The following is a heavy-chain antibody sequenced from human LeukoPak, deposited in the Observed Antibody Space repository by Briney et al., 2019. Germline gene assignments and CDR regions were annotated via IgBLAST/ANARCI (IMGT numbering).Heavy chain of an antibody. CDR2: IYYSGST. J-gene: IGHJ4*02. D-gene: IGHD1-26*01. V-gene: IGHV4-39*01. Sequence: PSETLSLTCTVSGGSISSSSYYWGWIRQPPGKGLEWIGSIYYSGSTYYNPSLKSRVTISVDTSKNQFSLKLSSVTAADTAVHYCARHSGSYTGFDYWVQGTLVTVSS. CDR1: GGSISSSSYY. CDR3: ARHSGSYTGFDY.